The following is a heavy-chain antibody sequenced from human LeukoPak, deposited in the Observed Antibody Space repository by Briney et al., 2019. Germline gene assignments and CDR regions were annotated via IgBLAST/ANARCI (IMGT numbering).Heavy chain of an antibody. V-gene: IGHV1-69*13. CDR1: GGTFSSYA. D-gene: IGHD4-23*01. CDR2: IIPIFGTA. Sequence: APVKVSCKASGGTFSSYAISWVRQAPGQGLEWMGGIIPIFGTANYAQKFQGRVTITADESTSTAYMELSSLRSEDTAVYYCAREATVVTGTYFDYWGQGTLVTVSS. CDR3: AREATVVTGTYFDY. J-gene: IGHJ4*02.